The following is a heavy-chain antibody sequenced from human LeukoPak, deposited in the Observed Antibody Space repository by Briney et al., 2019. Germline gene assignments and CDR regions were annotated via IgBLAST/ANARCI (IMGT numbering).Heavy chain of an antibody. V-gene: IGHV4-61*01. D-gene: IGHD3-10*01. CDR1: GGSVSSGSYY. CDR2: IYYSGST. J-gene: IGHJ5*02. Sequence: SETLSLTCTVSGGSVSSGSYYWSWIRQPPGKGLEWIGYIYYSGSTNYNPSLKSRVTISVDTSKNQFSLKLSSVTAADTAVYYCAVYYYGSGSYYTSWFDPWGQGTLVTVSS. CDR3: AVYYYGSGSYYTSWFDP.